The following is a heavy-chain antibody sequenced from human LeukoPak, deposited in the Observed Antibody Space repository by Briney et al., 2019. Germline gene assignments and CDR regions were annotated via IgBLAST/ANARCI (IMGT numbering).Heavy chain of an antibody. CDR3: ARGPRDIVVVDAHYFDY. CDR2: ISYAGSNE. J-gene: IGHJ4*02. CDR1: GFTFSSSA. D-gene: IGHD2-15*01. Sequence: PGGSLGLSCAASGFTFSSSAMHWVRQAPGKGLEWVEIISYAGSNEYYSDSVKGRFPISRDNSKNTLYLQMNSLRAGDTAVYYCARGPRDIVVVDAHYFDYWGQGTLVTVSS. V-gene: IGHV3-30-3*02.